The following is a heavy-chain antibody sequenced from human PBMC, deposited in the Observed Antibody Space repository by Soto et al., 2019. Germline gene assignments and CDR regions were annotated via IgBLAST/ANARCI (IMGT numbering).Heavy chain of an antibody. V-gene: IGHV4-30-4*01. J-gene: IGHJ6*03. D-gene: IGHD3-16*01. CDR2: IYYSGST. CDR3: ARVEYYHYYMDV. CDR1: GGSVSSDDYY. Sequence: TVSGGSVSSDDYYWSWVRQPPGKGLEWIGYIYYSGSTYYNPSLKSRVIISLDTSKNQFSLRVGSVTAADAATYYCARVEYYHYYMDVWGQGTSVTVSS.